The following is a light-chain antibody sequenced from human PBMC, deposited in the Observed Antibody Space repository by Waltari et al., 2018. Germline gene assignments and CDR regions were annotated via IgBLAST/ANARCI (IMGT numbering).Light chain of an antibody. Sequence: QYALTQPASVSASPEPSITIACTGTSHVVRNYYIVHRYQQHPGKAPQLIIYQVTPRPSVFSNSFSGSKSGNTASLTISGLHTEDEGDYYSCSYSGDLSFGVVFGGGTKLTVL. V-gene: IGLV2-23*02. CDR3: CSYSGDLSFGVV. J-gene: IGLJ2*01. CDR1: SHVVRNYYI. CDR2: QVT.